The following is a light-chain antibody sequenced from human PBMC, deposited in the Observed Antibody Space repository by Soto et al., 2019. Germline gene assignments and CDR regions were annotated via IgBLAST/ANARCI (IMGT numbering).Light chain of an antibody. CDR3: QQYGSSPPVT. Sequence: EIVLTQSPGTLSLSPGERATLSCRASQSLPNSYLAWYQHKPGQTPRLLIYGAFSRATGIPDRFSGSGSGTDVTLTISRLEPEDVAVYDCQQYGSSPPVTFGGGTKV. CDR2: GAF. V-gene: IGKV3-20*01. J-gene: IGKJ4*01. CDR1: QSLPNSY.